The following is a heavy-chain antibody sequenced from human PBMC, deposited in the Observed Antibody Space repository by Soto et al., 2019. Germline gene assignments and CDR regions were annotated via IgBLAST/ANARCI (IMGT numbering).Heavy chain of an antibody. CDR1: GFTFSRYG. CDR2: ISYDGSNK. D-gene: IGHD3-10*01. Sequence: PGGSPRLSCAASGFTFSRYGMHWVRQAPGKGLEWVAVISYDGSNKYYADSVKGRFTISRDNSKNTLYLQMNSLRAEDTAVYYCAKDCQVVRGVIIYYYYMDVWGKGTTVTVSS. V-gene: IGHV3-30*18. J-gene: IGHJ6*03. CDR3: AKDCQVVRGVIIYYYYMDV.